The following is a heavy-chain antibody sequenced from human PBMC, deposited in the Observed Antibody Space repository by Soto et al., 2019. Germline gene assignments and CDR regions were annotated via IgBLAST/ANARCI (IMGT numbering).Heavy chain of an antibody. J-gene: IGHJ4*02. D-gene: IGHD3-10*01. CDR3: ATQPGGGGY. Sequence: EVQLVESGGGLIQPGGSLRLSCAVSGFTVSNNYMSWVRQAPGKGLEGASVIYSGGYTAYRDSVKGRFTISRDNSKNTLYPKKNGQRPDDRGVYSWATQPGGGGYGGQGTLVTVSS. CDR2: IYSGGYT. CDR1: GFTVSNNY. V-gene: IGHV3-53*01.